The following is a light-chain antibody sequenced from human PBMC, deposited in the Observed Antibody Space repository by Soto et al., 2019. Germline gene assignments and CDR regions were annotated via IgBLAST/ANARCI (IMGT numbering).Light chain of an antibody. CDR2: DSS. V-gene: IGKV3D-15*01. CDR3: QQYYKRPPWT. Sequence: VMTQSLATLSASPGDSVALSCRSSQNVSDNLAWYQQKPGQAPRLLIYDSSARASDVPVRFSGGGTGAEFTLTISNLQTEDFAAYICQQYYKRPPWTFGQGTEV. J-gene: IGKJ1*01. CDR1: QNVSDN.